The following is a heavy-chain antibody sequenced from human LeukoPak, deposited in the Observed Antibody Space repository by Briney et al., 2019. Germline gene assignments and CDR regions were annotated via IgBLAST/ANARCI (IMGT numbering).Heavy chain of an antibody. V-gene: IGHV3-13*01. CDR1: GFTFSDYD. CDR2: IGTAGDT. Sequence: GGSLRLSCAASGFTFSDYDMHWVRQATGKGLEWVSAIGTAGDTYYTGSVKSRFTISREHAKHSLYLQMNSLRAGDTAVYYCARVAKERVGGVYYFDYWGQGTLVTVSS. CDR3: ARVAKERVGGVYYFDY. D-gene: IGHD1-1*01. J-gene: IGHJ4*02.